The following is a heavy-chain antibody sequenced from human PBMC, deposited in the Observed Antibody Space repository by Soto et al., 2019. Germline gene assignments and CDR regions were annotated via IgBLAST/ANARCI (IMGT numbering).Heavy chain of an antibody. CDR1: GFTFNRHP. D-gene: IGHD2-8*01. Sequence: QVQLVESGGGVVQPGRSLRLSCAASGFTFNRHPLHWVRQAPGKGLEWVAVISNDGNNKYYADSGKGRFTISRDNSMNMLYLQMHGLRTEDTAIFYCARASGHIYATLHGPFDHWGQGALVTVSS. V-gene: IGHV3-30-3*01. CDR2: ISNDGNNK. J-gene: IGHJ4*02. CDR3: ARASGHIYATLHGPFDH.